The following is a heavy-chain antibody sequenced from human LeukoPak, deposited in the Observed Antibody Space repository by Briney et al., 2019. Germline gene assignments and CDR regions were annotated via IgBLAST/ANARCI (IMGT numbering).Heavy chain of an antibody. J-gene: IGHJ4*02. CDR2: IIPIFGTA. D-gene: IGHD2-2*01. CDR3: ATISEYCSSTSCLYKNFDY. Sequence: ASVKVSCKASGYTFTSYGISWVRQAPGQGLEWMGGIIPIFGTANYAQKFQGRVTITADESTSTAYMELSSLRSEDTAVYYCATISEYCSSTSCLYKNFDYWGQGTLVTVSS. CDR1: GYTFTSYG. V-gene: IGHV1-69*13.